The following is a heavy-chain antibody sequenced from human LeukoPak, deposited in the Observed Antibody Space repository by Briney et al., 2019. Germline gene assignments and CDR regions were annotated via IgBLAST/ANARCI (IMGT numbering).Heavy chain of an antibody. CDR3: AQKASRSPRPDY. V-gene: IGHV2-5*02. CDR2: IYWDDDK. Sequence: SGPTLVKPTQTLTLTCTFSGFSLSAGGVAVGWIRQPPGKALEWLALIYWDDDKRYSPLLKSRLTISKDTSKNQVVLTMTNMDPADTATYYCAQKASRSPRPDYWGQGTLVTVSS. CDR1: GFSLSAGGVA. J-gene: IGHJ4*02.